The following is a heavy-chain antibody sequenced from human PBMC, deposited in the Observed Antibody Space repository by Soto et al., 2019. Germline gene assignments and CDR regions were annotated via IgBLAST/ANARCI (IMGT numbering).Heavy chain of an antibody. CDR3: ARSGRILRFFEWSSPTWHYGMDV. V-gene: IGHV4-39*01. CDR1: GGSISSSSYY. D-gene: IGHD3-3*01. J-gene: IGHJ6*02. CDR2: IYYSGST. Sequence: SETLSLTCTVSGGSISSSSYYWGWIRQPPGKGLEWIGNIYYSGSTYYNPSLKSRVTISADTSKNQFSLKLSSVTAADTAVYYCARSGRILRFFEWSSPTWHYGMDVWGQATTVTVS.